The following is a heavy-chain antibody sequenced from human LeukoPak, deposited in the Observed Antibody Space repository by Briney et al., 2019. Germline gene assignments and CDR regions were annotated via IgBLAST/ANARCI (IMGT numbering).Heavy chain of an antibody. CDR3: ARATYSSSWYSAPYYYYYYMDV. J-gene: IGHJ6*03. CDR1: GYSISSGYY. D-gene: IGHD6-13*01. V-gene: IGHV4-38-2*02. Sequence: SETLSLTCTVSGYSISSGYYWGWIRQPPGKGLEWIGSIYHSGSTYYNPSLKSRVTISVDTSKNQFSLKLSSVTAADTAVYYCARATYSSSWYSAPYYYYYYMDVWGKGTTVTVSS. CDR2: IYHSGST.